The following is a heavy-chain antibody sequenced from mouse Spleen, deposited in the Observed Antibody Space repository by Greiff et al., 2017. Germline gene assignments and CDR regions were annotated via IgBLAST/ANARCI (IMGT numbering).Heavy chain of an antibody. CDR2: INPSSGYT. CDR1: GYTFTSYT. Sequence: VQLQQSGAELVRPGASVKLSCKASGYTFTSYTMHWVKQRPGQGLEWIGYINPSSGYTKYNQKFKDKATLTADKSSSTAYMQLSSLTSEDSAVYYCARGTMITTGGFDYWGQGTTLTVSS. V-gene: IGHV1-4*01. J-gene: IGHJ2*01. D-gene: IGHD2-4*01. CDR3: ARGTMITTGGFDY.